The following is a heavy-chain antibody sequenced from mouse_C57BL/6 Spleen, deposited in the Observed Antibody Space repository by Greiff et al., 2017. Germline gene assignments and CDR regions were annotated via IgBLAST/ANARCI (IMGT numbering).Heavy chain of an antibody. CDR1: GFTFSDYY. V-gene: IGHV5-16*01. CDR3: ARVRGSSPFDY. D-gene: IGHD1-1*01. J-gene: IGHJ2*01. Sequence: EVMLVESEGGLVQPGSSMKLSCTASGFTFSDYYMAWVRQVPEKGLEWVANINYDGSSTYYLDSLKSRFIISRDNAKNILYLQMSSLKSEDTATYYCARVRGSSPFDYWGQGTTLTVSS. CDR2: INYDGSST.